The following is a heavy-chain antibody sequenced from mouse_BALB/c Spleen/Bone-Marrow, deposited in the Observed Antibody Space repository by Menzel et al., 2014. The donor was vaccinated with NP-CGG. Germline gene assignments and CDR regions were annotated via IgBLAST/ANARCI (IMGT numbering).Heavy chain of an antibody. CDR1: GYTFTSYY. D-gene: IGHD2-1*01. CDR3: TRSNGNWFAY. Sequence: QVQLQQSGAELVKSGASVKLSCKASGYTFTSYYIYWVKQRPGQGLEWIGEINPSNGGTNFNEKFKSKATLTVDKSSSTAYMQLSSLTSEDSAVYYCTRSNGNWFAYWGQGTLVTVSA. V-gene: IGHV1S81*02. CDR2: INPSNGGT. J-gene: IGHJ3*01.